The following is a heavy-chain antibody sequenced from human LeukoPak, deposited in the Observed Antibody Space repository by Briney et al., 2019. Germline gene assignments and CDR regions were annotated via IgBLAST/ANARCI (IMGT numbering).Heavy chain of an antibody. J-gene: IGHJ6*03. CDR2: IYSGGST. CDR3: ARVYSSSSLYYYYYMDV. Sequence: GRSLRLSCAASGFTFSSYGMHWVRQAPGKGLEWVSVIYSGGSTYYADSVKGRFTISRDNSKNTLYLQMNSLRAEDTAVYYCARVYSSSSLYYYYYMDVWGKGTTVTVSS. CDR1: GFTFSSYG. V-gene: IGHV3-NL1*01. D-gene: IGHD6-13*01.